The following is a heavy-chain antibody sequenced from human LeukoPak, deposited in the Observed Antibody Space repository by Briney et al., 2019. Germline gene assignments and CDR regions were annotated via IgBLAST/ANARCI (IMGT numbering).Heavy chain of an antibody. CDR1: GFTFSSYE. V-gene: IGHV3-48*03. Sequence: GGSLRLSCAASGFTFSSYEMNWVRQAPGKGLEWVSYISSSGSTIYYADSVKGRFTISRDNAKNSLYLQMNSLRAEDTAVYYCARDSYYYYDSSGYRPLDYWGQGTLVTVSS. CDR3: ARDSYYYYDSSGYRPLDY. D-gene: IGHD3-22*01. CDR2: ISSSGSTI. J-gene: IGHJ4*02.